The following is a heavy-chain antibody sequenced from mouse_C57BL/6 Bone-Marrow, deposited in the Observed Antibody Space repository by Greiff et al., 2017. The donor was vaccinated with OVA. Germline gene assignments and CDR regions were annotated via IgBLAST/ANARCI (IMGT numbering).Heavy chain of an antibody. CDR1: GYTFTSYW. CDR3: ARWGWLPDY. D-gene: IGHD2-3*01. Sequence: QVQLKQPGAELVRPGSSVKLSCKASGYTFTSYWMHWVKQRPIQGLEWIGNIDPSDSETHYNQKFKDKATLTVDKSSSTAYMQLSSLTSEDSAVYYCARWGWLPDYWGQGTTLTVSS. CDR2: IDPSDSET. V-gene: IGHV1-52*01. J-gene: IGHJ2*01.